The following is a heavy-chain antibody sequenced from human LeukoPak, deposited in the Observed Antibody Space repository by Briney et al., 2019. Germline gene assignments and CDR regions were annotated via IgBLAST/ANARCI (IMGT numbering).Heavy chain of an antibody. J-gene: IGHJ4*02. Sequence: GGSLRLSCAASGFTFSSYAMSWVRQAPGKGLEWVPAISGSGGSTYYADSVKGRFTISRDNSKNTLYLQMNSLRAEDTAVYYCAKGNSRSSTHASDYWGQGTLVTVSS. CDR2: ISGSGGST. D-gene: IGHD2-2*01. CDR1: GFTFSSYA. V-gene: IGHV3-23*01. CDR3: AKGNSRSSTHASDY.